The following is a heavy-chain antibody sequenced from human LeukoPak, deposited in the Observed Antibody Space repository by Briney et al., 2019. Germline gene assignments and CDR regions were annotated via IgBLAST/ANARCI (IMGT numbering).Heavy chain of an antibody. D-gene: IGHD6-6*01. CDR1: GFTFSSYA. Sequence: AGGSLRLSRAASGFTFSSYAMSWVRQAPGKGLEWVSAISGSGGSTYYADSVKGRFTISRDNSKNTLYLQMNSLRAEDTAVYYCAKAVSSKDYFDYWGQGTLVTVSS. CDR3: AKAVSSKDYFDY. J-gene: IGHJ4*02. CDR2: ISGSGGST. V-gene: IGHV3-23*01.